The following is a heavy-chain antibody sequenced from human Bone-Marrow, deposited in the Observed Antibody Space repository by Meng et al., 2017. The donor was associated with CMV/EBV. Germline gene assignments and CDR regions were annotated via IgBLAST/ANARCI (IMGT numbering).Heavy chain of an antibody. D-gene: IGHD2-2*01. CDR3: ARSQYHLPNAFDI. J-gene: IGHJ3*02. V-gene: IGHV3-11*01. Sequence: GESLKISCAASGFTFSDYYMSWIRQAPGKGLEWVSYISSSGGTIHYADSVKGRFTISRDNAKNSLYLQMNSLRPEDTAVYYCARSQYHLPNAFDIWDQGTMVTVSS. CDR1: GFTFSDYY. CDR2: ISSSGGTI.